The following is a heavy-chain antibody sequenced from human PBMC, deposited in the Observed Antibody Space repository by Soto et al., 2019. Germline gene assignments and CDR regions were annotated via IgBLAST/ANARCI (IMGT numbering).Heavy chain of an antibody. CDR2: IVVGSGNT. Sequence: SVKVSCKASGFTFTSSAVQWVRQARGQRLEWIGWIVVGSGNTNYAQKFQERVTITRDMSTSTAYMELSSLRSEDTAVYYCAAVPSRSHYYHGMDVWCEGTSVTGSS. CDR1: GFTFTSSA. J-gene: IGHJ6*04. D-gene: IGHD6-13*01. CDR3: AAVPSRSHYYHGMDV. V-gene: IGHV1-58*01.